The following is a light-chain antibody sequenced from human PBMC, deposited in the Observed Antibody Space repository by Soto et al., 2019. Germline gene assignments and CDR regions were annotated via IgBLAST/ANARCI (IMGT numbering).Light chain of an antibody. CDR1: QNIKTY. Sequence: DIQMTQSPSSLSASVGDSVTITCRASQNIKTYLNWYPQKPGKAPNLLIFAASSLHSGVPSRFSGLSSGTDFTITISSLQPEDFATYYGQQGFSYPPWTFGQGTQVDSK. CDR3: QQGFSYPPWT. J-gene: IGKJ1*01. CDR2: AAS. V-gene: IGKV1-39*01.